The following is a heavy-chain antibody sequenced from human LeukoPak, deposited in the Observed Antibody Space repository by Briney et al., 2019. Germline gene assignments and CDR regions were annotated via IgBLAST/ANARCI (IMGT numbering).Heavy chain of an antibody. CDR2: IYSGGTT. J-gene: IGHJ4*02. D-gene: IGHD1-26*01. CDR3: TTWGALIMFYFDY. Sequence: PGGSLRLSCAASGFAVSSNYMAWVRQAPGKGLEWVSFIYSGGTTYYADSVKGRCTISRDNSNNTVYLQMSSLRVEDTAVYYCTTWGALIMFYFDYWGQGTLVTVSS. CDR1: GFAVSSNY. V-gene: IGHV3-53*01.